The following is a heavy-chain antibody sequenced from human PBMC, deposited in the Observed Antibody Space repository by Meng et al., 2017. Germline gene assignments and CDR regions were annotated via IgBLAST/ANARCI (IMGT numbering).Heavy chain of an antibody. Sequence: RRRAGPGLVKPSGTLALTCSVCGGPIRRSNWWSWVRQPPGKGLEWIGEIYHSGSTNYNPSLKSRVTISVDKSKNQFSLKLSSVTAADTAVYYCARVVAATTLFLDYWGQGTLVTVSS. D-gene: IGHD2-15*01. J-gene: IGHJ4*02. CDR2: IYHSGST. V-gene: IGHV4-4*02. CDR3: ARVVAATTLFLDY. CDR1: GGPIRRSNW.